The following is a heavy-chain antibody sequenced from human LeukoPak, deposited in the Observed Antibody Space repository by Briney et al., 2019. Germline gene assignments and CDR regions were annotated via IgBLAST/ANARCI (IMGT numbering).Heavy chain of an antibody. D-gene: IGHD3-22*01. CDR1: VGSISSYY. V-gene: IGHV4-59*01. CDR2: IYCRGST. CDR3: ARHYYNSSGSYSFDY. Sequence: SETLSLTCTVSVGSISSYYWSWIRQPPGKGLEWLGYIYCRGSTNYNPSLEGRVTISVDTSKNQFSLQLSSVTAADTAVYYCARHYYNSSGSYSFDYWGQGTMVTVSS. J-gene: IGHJ4*02.